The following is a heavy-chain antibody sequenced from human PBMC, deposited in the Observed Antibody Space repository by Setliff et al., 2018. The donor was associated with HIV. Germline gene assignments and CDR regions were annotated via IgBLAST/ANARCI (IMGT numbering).Heavy chain of an antibody. CDR1: GGSISTNNFY. D-gene: IGHD3-3*01. CDR3: ARGVNFDY. Sequence: SETLSLTCTVPGGSISTNNFYWGWIRQPPGKGLQWIGSIYFTGDSYYDPSLKSRVTTSVDTSNNQFSLKLTSVTAADTAIYYCARGVNFDYWGQGTQVTVSS. V-gene: IGHV4-39*07. CDR2: IYFTGDS. J-gene: IGHJ4*02.